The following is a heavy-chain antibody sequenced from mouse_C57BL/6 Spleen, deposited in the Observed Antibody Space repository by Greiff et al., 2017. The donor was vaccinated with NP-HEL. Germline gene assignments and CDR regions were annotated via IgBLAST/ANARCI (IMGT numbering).Heavy chain of an antibody. CDR2: SRNKANDYTT. V-gene: IGHV7-1*01. Sequence: EVKLVESGGGLVQSGRSLRLSCATSGFTFSDFYMEWVRQAPGKGLEWIAASRNKANDYTTEYSASVKGRFIFSRDTSQSILYLQMNALRAEDTAIYYCARDDGYYDYAMDYWGQGTSVTVSS. J-gene: IGHJ4*01. D-gene: IGHD2-3*01. CDR3: ARDDGYYDYAMDY. CDR1: GFTFSDFY.